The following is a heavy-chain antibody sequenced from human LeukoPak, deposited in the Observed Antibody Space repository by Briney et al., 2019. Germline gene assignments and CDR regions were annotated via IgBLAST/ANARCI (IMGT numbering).Heavy chain of an antibody. D-gene: IGHD3-10*01. J-gene: IGHJ3*02. V-gene: IGHV4-4*02. CDR2: IYHSGST. CDR1: GGSTSSSNW. CDR3: AREMVRGVIGAFDI. Sequence: SETLSLTCAVSGGSTSSSNWWSWVRQPPGKGLEWIGEIYHSGSTNYNPSLKSRVTISVDKSKNQFSLKLSSVTAADTAVYYCAREMVRGVIGAFDIWGQGTMVTVSS.